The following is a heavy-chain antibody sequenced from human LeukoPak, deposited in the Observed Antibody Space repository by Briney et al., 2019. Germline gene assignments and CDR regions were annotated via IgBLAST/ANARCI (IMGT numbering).Heavy chain of an antibody. Sequence: ASVKVSCKASGYTFTGYYMHWVRQAPGQGLEWMGWINPNSGGTNYAQKSQGRVTMTRDTSISTAYMELSRLRSDDTAVYYCATEPERRIVVVPAASDYWGQGTLVTVPS. CDR3: ATEPERRIVVVPAASDY. CDR1: GYTFTGYY. J-gene: IGHJ4*02. D-gene: IGHD2-2*01. CDR2: INPNSGGT. V-gene: IGHV1-2*02.